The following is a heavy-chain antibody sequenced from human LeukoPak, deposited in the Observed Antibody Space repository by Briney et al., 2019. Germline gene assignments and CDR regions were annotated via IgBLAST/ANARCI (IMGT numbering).Heavy chain of an antibody. CDR3: ARAFTTPYNWFDP. V-gene: IGHV1-46*03. D-gene: IGHD3-22*01. J-gene: IGHJ5*02. Sequence: ALVKVSCKASGYTFTSYYMHWVRQAPGQGLEGMGIINPSGGSTSYAQKFQGRVTMTRDMSTSTVYMELSSLRSEDTAVYYCARAFTTPYNWFDPWGRGTLVTVSS. CDR1: GYTFTSYY. CDR2: INPSGGST.